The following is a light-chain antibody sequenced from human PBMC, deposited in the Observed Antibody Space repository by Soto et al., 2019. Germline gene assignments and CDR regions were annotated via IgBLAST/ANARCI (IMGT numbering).Light chain of an antibody. Sequence: DIVMTQSPDSLAVSLGERATINCKSSQSILFSSNNKNYVSWYQQKAGQPPKLLIYWASIRESGVPDRFSGSGSETDFTLTISSLQAEDVAVYYCQQYYTTPTITFGQGTRLEIK. CDR1: QSILFSSNNKNY. CDR3: QQYYTTPTIT. V-gene: IGKV4-1*01. CDR2: WAS. J-gene: IGKJ5*01.